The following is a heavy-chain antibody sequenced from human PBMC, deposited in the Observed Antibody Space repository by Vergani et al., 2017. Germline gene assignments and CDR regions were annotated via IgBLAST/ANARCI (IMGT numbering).Heavy chain of an antibody. CDR1: GYTFTGYY. V-gene: IGHV1-2*02. Sequence: VQLVESGAEVKKPGASVKVSCKASGYTFTGYYMHWVRQAPGQGLEWMGWINPNSGGTNYAQRFHGRVTMTRDTSISTAYVELSRLRSDDTAVYYCAREGVAAGDLDWFDPWGQGTLVTVSS. CDR2: INPNSGGT. D-gene: IGHD6-13*01. CDR3: AREGVAAGDLDWFDP. J-gene: IGHJ5*02.